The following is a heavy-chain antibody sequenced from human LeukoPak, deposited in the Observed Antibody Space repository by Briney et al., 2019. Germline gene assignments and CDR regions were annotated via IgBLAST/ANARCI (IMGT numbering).Heavy chain of an antibody. CDR2: TYYRSKWYN. CDR1: GDSVSSNSAA. V-gene: IGHV6-1*01. CDR3: ARDGWVLIAGNYYYGMDV. D-gene: IGHD6-13*01. J-gene: IGHJ6*02. Sequence: SQTLSLTCAISGDSVSSNSAAWNWIRQSPSRGLEWLGRTYYRSKWYNDYAVSVKSRITINPDTSKNQFSLQLNSVTPEDTAVYYCARDGWVLIAGNYYYGMDVWGQGTTVTVSS.